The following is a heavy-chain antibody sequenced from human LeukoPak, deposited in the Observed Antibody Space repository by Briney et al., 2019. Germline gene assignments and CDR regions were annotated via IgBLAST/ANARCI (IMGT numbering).Heavy chain of an antibody. CDR1: GYTFTGYY. D-gene: IGHD3-22*01. J-gene: IGHJ4*02. Sequence: ASVKISCKASGYTFTGYYMHWVRQAPGQGLEWMGWINPNSGDTNYAQKFQGRVTMTRDTSVSTAYVELSRLRSDDTAVYYCARDGLDSSSGYDSWGQGTLVTVSS. CDR3: ARDGLDSSSGYDS. CDR2: INPNSGDT. V-gene: IGHV1-2*02.